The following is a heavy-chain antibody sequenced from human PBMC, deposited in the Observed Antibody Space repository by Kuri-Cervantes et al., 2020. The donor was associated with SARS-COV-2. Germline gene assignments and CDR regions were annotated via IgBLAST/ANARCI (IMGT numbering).Heavy chain of an antibody. V-gene: IGHV4-59*12. CDR3: ARSAGVLRFLEWLRGPFDY. Sequence: GSLRLSCTVSGGSISSYYWSWIRQPPGKGLEWIGYIYYSGSTIYNPSLKSRVTISVDTSKNQFSLKLSSVTAADTAVYYCARSAGVLRFLEWLRGPFDYWGQGTLVTVSS. J-gene: IGHJ4*02. CDR1: GGSISSYY. CDR2: IYYSGST. D-gene: IGHD3-3*01.